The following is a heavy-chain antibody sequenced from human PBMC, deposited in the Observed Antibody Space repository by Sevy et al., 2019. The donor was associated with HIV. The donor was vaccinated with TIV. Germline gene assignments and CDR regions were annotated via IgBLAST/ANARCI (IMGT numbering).Heavy chain of an antibody. D-gene: IGHD6-19*01. Sequence: SETLSLTCTVSGYSISSGYYWGWIRQPPGKGLEWIGSIYHSGSTYYNPSLKSRVTISVDTSKNQFSLKLSSVTAADTAVYYCARIYRSGWYIYWGQGTLVTVSS. V-gene: IGHV4-38-2*02. CDR3: ARIYRSGWYIY. CDR2: IYHSGST. CDR1: GYSISSGYY. J-gene: IGHJ4*02.